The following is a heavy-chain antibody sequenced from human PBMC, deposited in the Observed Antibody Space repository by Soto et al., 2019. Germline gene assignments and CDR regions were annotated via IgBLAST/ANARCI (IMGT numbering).Heavy chain of an antibody. Sequence: QVQLVQSGTEVKKPGASVKVSCKASGYTFGKYGISWVRQAPGQGLEWVGWISVYHGNTVHAQKFRGRVNMTPDTATSTAYMELVSLRSGDTAIYYCAKDCSGASCGVDIWGHRTLVTVSS. V-gene: IGHV1-18*01. CDR2: ISVYHGNT. CDR1: GYTFGKYG. CDR3: AKDCSGASCGVDI. J-gene: IGHJ4*01. D-gene: IGHD2-15*01.